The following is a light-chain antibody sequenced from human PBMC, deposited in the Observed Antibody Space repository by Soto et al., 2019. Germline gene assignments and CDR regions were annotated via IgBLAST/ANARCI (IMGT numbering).Light chain of an antibody. J-gene: IGLJ1*01. CDR1: SSDVGSYNL. CDR2: EGS. Sequence: QSVLTQPASVSGSPGQSITISCTGTSSDVGSYNLVSWYQQHPGKAPKLMMYEGSKRPSGVSNRFSGSKSGNTASLTISGLQAEDEAYYYCCSYAGSSTYVFGTGTKLTVL. V-gene: IGLV2-23*01. CDR3: CSYAGSSTYV.